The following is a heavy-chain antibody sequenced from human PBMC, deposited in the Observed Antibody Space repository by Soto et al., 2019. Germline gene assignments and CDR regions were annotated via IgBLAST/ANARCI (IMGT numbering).Heavy chain of an antibody. V-gene: IGHV1-18*01. CDR1: GYTFTSYG. D-gene: IGHD3-3*01. CDR2: ISAYNGNT. Sequence: ASVKVSCKASGYTFTSYGISWVRQVPGQGLEWMGWISAYNGNTNYAQKLQGRVTMTTDTSTSTAYMELRSLRSDDTAVYYCARGLGFLEWAPPPGSVWFDPWGQGTLVTVS. J-gene: IGHJ5*02. CDR3: ARGLGFLEWAPPPGSVWFDP.